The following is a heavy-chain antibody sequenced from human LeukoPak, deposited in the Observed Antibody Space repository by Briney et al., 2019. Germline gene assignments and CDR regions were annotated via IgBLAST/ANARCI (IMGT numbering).Heavy chain of an antibody. J-gene: IGHJ4*02. CDR3: ATDYYYDSSGSYYTVDY. Sequence: ASVKVSCKASGYTFIGYYMHWVRQAPGQRIEWMGWINPNSGGTNYAQKFQGRVTMTEDTSTDTAYMELSSLRSEDTAVYYCATDYYYDSSGSYYTVDYWGQGTLVTVSS. D-gene: IGHD3-22*01. V-gene: IGHV1-2*02. CDR2: INPNSGGT. CDR1: GYTFIGYY.